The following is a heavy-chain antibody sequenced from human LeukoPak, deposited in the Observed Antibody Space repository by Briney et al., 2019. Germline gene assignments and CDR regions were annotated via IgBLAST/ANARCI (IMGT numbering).Heavy chain of an antibody. Sequence: ASVKVSCKASGYTFTSYYMHWVRQAPGQGLEWMGIINPSGGSTSYAQKFQGRVTMTRDTSTSTVYMELSSLRSEDTAVYYCARGRFGAAGSGVWFDPWGQGTLVTVSS. CDR3: ARGRFGAAGSGVWFDP. J-gene: IGHJ5*02. CDR2: INPSGGST. V-gene: IGHV1-46*01. D-gene: IGHD6-13*01. CDR1: GYTFTSYY.